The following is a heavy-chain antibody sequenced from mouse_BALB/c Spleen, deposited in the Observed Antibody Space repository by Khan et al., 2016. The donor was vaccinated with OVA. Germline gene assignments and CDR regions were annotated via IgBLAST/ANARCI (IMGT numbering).Heavy chain of an antibody. Sequence: QVQLKESGPGLVAPSQSLSITCTVSGFSLTNYGVHWVRQPPREGLEWLGVIWAGGSTNYNSALMSRLSISKVNSKSQVFLKMNSLQTNDTAMYYCARPYYGSAWFAYWGQGTLVTVSA. D-gene: IGHD1-1*01. J-gene: IGHJ3*01. CDR1: GFSLTNYG. V-gene: IGHV2-9*02. CDR2: IWAGGST. CDR3: ARPYYGSAWFAY.